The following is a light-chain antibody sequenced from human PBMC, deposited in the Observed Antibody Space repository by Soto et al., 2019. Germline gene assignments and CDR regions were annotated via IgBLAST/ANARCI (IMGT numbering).Light chain of an antibody. V-gene: IGKV1-39*01. CDR2: AAS. Sequence: DIQVTQSPSSLPVSIGDRITITCRSSQSISVYLNWYQKKPGTPPKLLIYAASNLQGGVPSRFSGRGSGTDFTLTISSLQPEDFATYYCQQTYRTPYTFGQGTELEI. J-gene: IGKJ2*01. CDR1: QSISVY. CDR3: QQTYRTPYT.